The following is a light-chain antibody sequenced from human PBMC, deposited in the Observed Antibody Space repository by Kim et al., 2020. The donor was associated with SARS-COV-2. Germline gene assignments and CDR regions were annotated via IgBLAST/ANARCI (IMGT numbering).Light chain of an antibody. CDR1: SSNFGAGYD. Sequence: QSVLTQPPSVSGAPGQRVTISCTGSSSNFGAGYDVHWYQQLPGTAPKLLIYGNSNRPSGVPDRFSGSKSGTSASLAITGLQAEDEADYYCQSYDSSLSGWLFGGGTQLTVL. CDR3: QSYDSSLSGWL. CDR2: GNS. J-gene: IGLJ3*02. V-gene: IGLV1-40*01.